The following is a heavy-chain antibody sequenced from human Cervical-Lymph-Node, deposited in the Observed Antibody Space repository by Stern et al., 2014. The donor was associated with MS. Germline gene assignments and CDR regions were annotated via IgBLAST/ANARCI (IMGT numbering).Heavy chain of an antibody. CDR2: IISSRTYI. CDR3: AREPVNPYYDSSGFHLGYYYSGMDV. J-gene: IGHJ6*02. D-gene: IGHD3-22*01. CDR1: GFNFSNYS. V-gene: IGHV3-21*01. Sequence: EVQLGESGGGLVKPRGSLRLSCAASGFNFSNYSMHWVRQAPGKGLEWVSSIISSRTYIYYADSVKGRFTISRANAKNSLYLQMNSLRAEDTAVYYCAREPVNPYYDSSGFHLGYYYSGMDVWGQGTTVTVSS.